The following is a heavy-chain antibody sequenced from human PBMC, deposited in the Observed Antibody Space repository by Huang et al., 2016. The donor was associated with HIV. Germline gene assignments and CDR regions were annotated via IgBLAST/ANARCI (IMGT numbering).Heavy chain of an antibody. D-gene: IGHD6-13*01. J-gene: IGHJ4*02. CDR1: GYTFTRYY. V-gene: IGHV1-46*03. Sequence: QVQLVQSGAEVKKAGASVKVSCKASGYTFTRYYMHWVRQAPGQGLEWMAIINPSGGSKSYAQEVQGRVTMTRDTSTSTVYMELSSLRSEDTAVYYCARGPGGAAAGYYFDYWGQGTLVTVSS. CDR3: ARGPGGAAAGYYFDY. CDR2: INPSGGSK.